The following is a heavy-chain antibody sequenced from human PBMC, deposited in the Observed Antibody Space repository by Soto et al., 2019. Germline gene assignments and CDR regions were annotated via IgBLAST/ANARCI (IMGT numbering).Heavy chain of an antibody. CDR2: INPTTGAT. D-gene: IGHD6-19*01. J-gene: IGHJ5*02. CDR1: GYTFTAQY. V-gene: IGHV1-2*02. Sequence: VKFSCKASGYTFTAQYLHWVRKAPGEGLEWMGWINPTTGATRYAQKFQGRVTMTRDTSMSTAYLEVRSLRPDDTAVYYCAKGDSSWVSWFDPWGQGTLVTVSS. CDR3: AKGDSSWVSWFDP.